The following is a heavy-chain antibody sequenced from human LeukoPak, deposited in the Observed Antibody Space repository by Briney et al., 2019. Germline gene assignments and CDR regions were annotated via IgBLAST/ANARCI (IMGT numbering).Heavy chain of an antibody. Sequence: ASVKVSCKAAGYTFTGYYLHWVRQAPGEGLEWMGWINPINGDTKYAKKFQGRVTMTRDTSISTAYMELSRLRSDDTAVYYCARVSSSWYTYYYYGMDVWGQGTTVTVSS. V-gene: IGHV1-2*02. J-gene: IGHJ6*02. D-gene: IGHD6-13*01. CDR3: ARVSSSWYTYYYYGMDV. CDR1: GYTFTGYY. CDR2: INPINGDT.